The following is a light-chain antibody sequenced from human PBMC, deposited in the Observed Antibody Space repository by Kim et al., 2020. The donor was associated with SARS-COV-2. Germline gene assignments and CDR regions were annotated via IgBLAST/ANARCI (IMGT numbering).Light chain of an antibody. CDR3: QQSFSTPPT. Sequence: SASVGDRVTITCRASQSISSYLNWYQQTPGKAPKLLIFVASTLQSGVPSRFSGSGSGTDFTLTISSLRPEDFATYYCQQSFSTPPTFGQGTKLEI. V-gene: IGKV1-39*01. CDR1: QSISSY. CDR2: VAS. J-gene: IGKJ2*01.